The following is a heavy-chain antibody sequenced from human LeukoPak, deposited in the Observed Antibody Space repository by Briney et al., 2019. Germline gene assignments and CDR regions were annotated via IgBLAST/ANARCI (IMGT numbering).Heavy chain of an antibody. CDR2: INHSGST. V-gene: IGHV4-34*01. J-gene: IGHJ6*02. CDR1: GGSFSGYY. CDR3: ARVVTTGTTVFYYYYGMDV. Sequence: SETLSLTCAVYGGSFSGYYWSWIRQPPGKGLEWIGEINHSGSTNYNPSLKSRVTISVDTSKNQCALKLSSVTAADTAVYYWARVVTTGTTVFYYYYGMDVWGQGTTVTVSS. D-gene: IGHD1-1*01.